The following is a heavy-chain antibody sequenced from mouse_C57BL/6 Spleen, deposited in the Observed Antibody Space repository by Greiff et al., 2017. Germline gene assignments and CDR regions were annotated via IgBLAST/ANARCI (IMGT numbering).Heavy chain of an antibody. CDR2: ISSGSSTI. V-gene: IGHV5-17*01. J-gene: IGHJ2*01. Sequence: DVMLVESGGGLVKPGGSLKLSCAASGFTFSDYGMHWVRQAPEKGLEWVAYISSGSSTIYYADTVKGRFTISRDNAKNTLFLQMTSLRSEDTAMYYCARGDYGYDESYFDYWGQGTTLTVSS. D-gene: IGHD2-2*01. CDR1: GFTFSDYG. CDR3: ARGDYGYDESYFDY.